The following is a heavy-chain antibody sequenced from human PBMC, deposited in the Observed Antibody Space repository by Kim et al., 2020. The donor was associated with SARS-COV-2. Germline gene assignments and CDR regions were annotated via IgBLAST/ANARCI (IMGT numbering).Heavy chain of an antibody. CDR1: GGSISSYY. CDR2: IYYSGST. J-gene: IGHJ6*02. CDR3: ARGELGYCSSTSCYYYYGMDV. V-gene: IGHV4-59*13. Sequence: SETLSLTCTVSGGSISSYYWSWIRQPPGKGLEWIGYIYYSGSTNYNPSLKSRVTISVDTSKNQFSLKLSSVTAADTAVYYCARGELGYCSSTSCYYYYGMDVWGQGTTVTVSS. D-gene: IGHD2-2*01.